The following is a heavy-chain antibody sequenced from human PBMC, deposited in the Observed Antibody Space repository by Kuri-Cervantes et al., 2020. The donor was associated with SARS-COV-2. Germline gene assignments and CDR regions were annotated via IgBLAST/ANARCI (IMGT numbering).Heavy chain of an antibody. J-gene: IGHJ4*02. Sequence: SETLSLTCAVYGGSFSGYYWSWIRQPPGKGLEWIGEINHSGSTNYNPSLKSRVTISVDTSKNQFSLKLSSVTAADTAVYYCARKVETATISHWGQGTLVTVSS. D-gene: IGHD5-24*01. CDR2: INHSGST. CDR1: GGSFSGYY. V-gene: IGHV4-34*01. CDR3: ARKVETATISH.